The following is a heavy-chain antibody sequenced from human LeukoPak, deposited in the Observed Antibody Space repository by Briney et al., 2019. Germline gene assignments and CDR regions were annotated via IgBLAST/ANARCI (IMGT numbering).Heavy chain of an antibody. V-gene: IGHV3-21*04. CDR1: GFTFSSYS. Sequence: GGSLRLSCAASGFTFSSYSMNWVRQAPGKGLEWVSSISSSSSYIYYADSVKGRFTISRDNSKNTLYLQMNSLRAEDTAVYFCAKDGRWELLREYYFDYWGQGTLVTVSS. J-gene: IGHJ4*02. CDR3: AKDGRWELLREYYFDY. D-gene: IGHD1-26*01. CDR2: ISSSSSYI.